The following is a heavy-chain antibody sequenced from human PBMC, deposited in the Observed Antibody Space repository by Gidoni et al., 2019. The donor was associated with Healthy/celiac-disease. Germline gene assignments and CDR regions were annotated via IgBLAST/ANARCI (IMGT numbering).Heavy chain of an antibody. CDR2: IIPILGRA. V-gene: IGHV1-69*08. Sequence: QVQLVQSGAEVKKPGSSVKVSCKASGGTFSSYTISWGRQAPGQGLEWMGRIIPILGRANYAQKFQGRVTITADKSTSTAYMELSSLRSEDTAVYYCAREVSRGYCSGGSCYRGGFDPWGQGTLVTVSS. CDR1: GGTFSSYT. CDR3: AREVSRGYCSGGSCYRGGFDP. D-gene: IGHD2-15*01. J-gene: IGHJ5*02.